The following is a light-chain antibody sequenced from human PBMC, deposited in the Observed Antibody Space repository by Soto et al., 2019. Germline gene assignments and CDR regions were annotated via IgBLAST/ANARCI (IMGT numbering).Light chain of an antibody. Sequence: DIVMTQSPDSLAVSLGERATINCKSSQSVLYSSNNKNYLAWYQQKPGQPPKLLIYWASTRESGVPDRFSGSGSGTDFTLTIRSLQAEDVAVDYCQQYYTFGQGTKLEIK. CDR3: QQYYT. CDR2: WAS. CDR1: QSVLYSSNNKNY. J-gene: IGKJ2*01. V-gene: IGKV4-1*01.